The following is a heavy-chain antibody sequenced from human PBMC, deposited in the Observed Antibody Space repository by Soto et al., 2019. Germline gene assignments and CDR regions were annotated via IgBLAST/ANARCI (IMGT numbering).Heavy chain of an antibody. Sequence: SVKVSCKASGGTFSSYAISWVRQAPGQGLEWMGGIIPIFGTANYAQKFQGRVTITADESTSTAYMELSSLRSEDTAVYYCAREESYSGYYPHDDFYIWSQGTIVTVSS. CDR1: GGTFSSYA. J-gene: IGHJ3*02. D-gene: IGHD3-22*01. CDR3: AREESYSGYYPHDDFYI. CDR2: IIPIFGTA. V-gene: IGHV1-69*13.